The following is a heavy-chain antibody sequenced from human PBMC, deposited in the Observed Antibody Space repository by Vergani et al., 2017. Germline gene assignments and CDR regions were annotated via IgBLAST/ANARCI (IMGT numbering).Heavy chain of an antibody. CDR3: VRDSRTYTSGTDGMAV. J-gene: IGHJ6*02. V-gene: IGHV3-11*01. CDR2: SSRSGSTI. D-gene: IGHD3-10*01. Sequence: QLQLQESGPGLVKPSETLSLTCTVSGVSIGSNSYYWGWIRQPPGKGLEWVSYSSRSGSTIYYADSVKGRFTISRDNAKNSLYLQMNSLRVEDTASYFCVRDSRTYTSGTDGMAVWGQGTTVTVSS. CDR1: GVSIGSNSYY.